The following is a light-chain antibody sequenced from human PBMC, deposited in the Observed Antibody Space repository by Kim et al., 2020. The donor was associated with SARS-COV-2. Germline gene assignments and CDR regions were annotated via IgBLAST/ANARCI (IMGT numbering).Light chain of an antibody. CDR1: QSFSSN. CDR2: GAY. J-gene: IGKJ1*01. CDR3: QQYNNWPLT. Sequence: EIVLTQSPATLSVSPGERATLSCRASQSFSSNLAWYQQKPGQAPRLLIYGAYTRATGIPARFSGSGSGTEFTLTISSLQSEDFAVYYCQQYNNWPLTFGQGTKVDIK. V-gene: IGKV3-15*01.